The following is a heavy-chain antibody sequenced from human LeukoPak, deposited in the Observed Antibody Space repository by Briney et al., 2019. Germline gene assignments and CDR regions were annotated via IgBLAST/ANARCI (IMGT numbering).Heavy chain of an antibody. D-gene: IGHD3-10*01. V-gene: IGHV4-59*08. J-gene: IGHJ5*02. CDR1: GGSISSYY. CDR2: IYDSGST. CDR3: ARVYGSGRLWFDP. Sequence: PSETLSLTCTVSGGSISSYYWSWIRQPPGKGLEWIGYIYDSGSTNYNPSLKSRVIISGDTSKNQFSLKLGSVTAADTAVYYCARVYGSGRLWFDPWAREPWSPSPQ.